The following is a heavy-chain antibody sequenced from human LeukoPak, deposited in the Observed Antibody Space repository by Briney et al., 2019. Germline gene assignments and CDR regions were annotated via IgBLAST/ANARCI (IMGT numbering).Heavy chain of an antibody. CDR2: FDPEDGET. J-gene: IGHJ4*02. CDR1: GYTLTELS. D-gene: IGHD1-26*01. CDR3: ARASIRSYYMQYYFDY. Sequence: ASVKVSCKVSGYTLTELSMHWVRQAPGKGLEWMGGFDPEDGETIYAQKFQGRVTMTEDTSTDTAYMELSSLRSADTAVYYCARASIRSYYMQYYFDYWGQGTLVTVSS. V-gene: IGHV1-24*01.